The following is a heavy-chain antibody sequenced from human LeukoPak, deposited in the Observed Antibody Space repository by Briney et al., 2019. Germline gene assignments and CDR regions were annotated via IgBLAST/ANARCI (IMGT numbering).Heavy chain of an antibody. J-gene: IGHJ4*02. CDR3: AKDPFYFDY. V-gene: IGHV3-23*01. CDR1: GFTFSSYA. Sequence: GGSLRLSCAASGFTFSSYAMSWVRQAPGKRLEWVSAISGSGGSTYYADSVKGRFTISRDNSKNALYLQINSLRAEDTAVYYCAKDPFYFDYWGQGTLVTVSS. CDR2: ISGSGGST.